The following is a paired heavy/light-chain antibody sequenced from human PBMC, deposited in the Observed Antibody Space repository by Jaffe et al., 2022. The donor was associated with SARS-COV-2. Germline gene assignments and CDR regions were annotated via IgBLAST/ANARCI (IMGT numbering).Heavy chain of an antibody. J-gene: IGHJ4*02. V-gene: IGHV4-4*02. CDR2: VYHSGST. CDR3: ARAIVPRSGWYRGGAELDS. Sequence: QVQLQESGPGLVKPSGTLSLTCAVSGGSITNTYSWNWVRQPPGKGLEWIGEVYHSGSTNYNPSLKSRVTMFVAKSNNQVSLSLTSVTAADTAIYYCARAIVPRSGWYRGGAELDSWGPGTLVTVSS. D-gene: IGHD6-19*01. CDR1: GGSITNTYS.
Light chain of an antibody. CDR1: SSNVGAGFD. V-gene: IGLV1-40*01. J-gene: IGLJ3*02. Sequence: QSMLTQPPSVSGAPGQRVTISCTGSSSNVGAGFDVHWYQQLPGAAPRLLIYADNNRPSGVPDRFSGSKSGTSASLAISGLQAEDEAFYYCQTYDTGLSASRVFGGGTRVTVL. CDR2: ADN. CDR3: QTYDTGLSASRV.